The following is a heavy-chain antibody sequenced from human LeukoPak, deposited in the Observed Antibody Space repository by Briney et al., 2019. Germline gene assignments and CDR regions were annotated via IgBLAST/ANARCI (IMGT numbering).Heavy chain of an antibody. CDR2: IYYSGTP. CDR1: GGSISSDNYY. D-gene: IGHD3-10*01. J-gene: IGHJ4*02. V-gene: IGHV4-39*01. Sequence: SETLSLTCTISGGSISSDNYYWGWIRQPPGKGLEWIGSIYYSGTPYYNPSLKSRVTISVDTSKNQFSLKLTSVTAADTALYYCAKHYMGSSYNHGLDCWGQGTLVTVSS. CDR3: AKHYMGSSYNHGLDC.